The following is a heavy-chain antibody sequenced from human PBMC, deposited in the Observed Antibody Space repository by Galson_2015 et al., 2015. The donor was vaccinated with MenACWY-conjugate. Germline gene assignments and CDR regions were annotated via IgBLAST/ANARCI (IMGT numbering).Heavy chain of an antibody. J-gene: IGHJ4*02. Sequence: SLRLSCAGSGFIFSAYAMHWVRQAPGKGLEFVSTINEGGTNRFYADSVRGRFTISRDNPKNTMYLQMSSLRPEDTAIYYCVRIFYDADGYYYDSWGQGTLVTVSS. CDR1: GFIFSAYA. CDR2: INEGGTNR. CDR3: VRIFYDADGYYYDS. V-gene: IGHV3-64D*06. D-gene: IGHD3-16*01.